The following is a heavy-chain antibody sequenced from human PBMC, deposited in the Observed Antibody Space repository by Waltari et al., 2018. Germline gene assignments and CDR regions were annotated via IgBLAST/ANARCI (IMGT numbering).Heavy chain of an antibody. J-gene: IGHJ4*02. CDR1: GGSISSGSYY. Sequence: QVQLQESGPGLVKPSQTLSLTCTVSGGSISSGSYYWSWIRQPAGKGLKWIGYIYTSGSTNYNPSLKSRVTISVDTSKNQFSLKLSSVTAADTAVYYCARGVGATPHFDYWGQGTLVTVSS. D-gene: IGHD1-26*01. CDR2: IYTSGST. CDR3: ARGVGATPHFDY. V-gene: IGHV4-61*09.